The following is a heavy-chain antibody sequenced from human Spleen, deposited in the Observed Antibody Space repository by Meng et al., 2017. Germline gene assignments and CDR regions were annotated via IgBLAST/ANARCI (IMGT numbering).Heavy chain of an antibody. Sequence: QVQLVQSGAEVKKPGASVKVSCKASGHTFPDYYLHWVRRAPGQGLEWMGRINPKSGDTHYAQKFQGRVTITTDESTSTAYMELSSLRSEDTAVYYCARVGAVAATNWFDPWGQGTLVTVSS. D-gene: IGHD6-19*01. V-gene: IGHV1-2*06. J-gene: IGHJ5*02. CDR2: INPKSGDT. CDR3: ARVGAVAATNWFDP. CDR1: GHTFPDYY.